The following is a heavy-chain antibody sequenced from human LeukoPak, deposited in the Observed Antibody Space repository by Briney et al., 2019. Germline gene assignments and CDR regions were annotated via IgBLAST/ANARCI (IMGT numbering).Heavy chain of an antibody. CDR3: VRDHSGWSLDP. J-gene: IGHJ5*02. CDR2: ISDSGTSR. D-gene: IGHD6-19*01. Sequence: GGSLRLSCAASGFTFSSYEMNWVRQAPGEGLEWVSYISDSGTSRKYGDSVKGRFTISRDNAKNSLYLQMNNLRAEDTAVYYCVRDHSGWSLDPWGQGTLVTVSS. V-gene: IGHV3-48*03. CDR1: GFTFSSYE.